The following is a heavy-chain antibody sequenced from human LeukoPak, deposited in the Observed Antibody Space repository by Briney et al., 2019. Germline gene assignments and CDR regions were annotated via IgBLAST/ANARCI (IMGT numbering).Heavy chain of an antibody. V-gene: IGHV1-18*01. Sequence: ASVKVSCKASGYTFTSYGISWVRQAPGQGLEWMGWISAYNGNTNYAQKLQGRVTMTTDTSTSTAYMELRSLRSDDTAVYYCAGWRLPKYYFDYWGQGTLVTVSS. CDR3: AGWRLPKYYFDY. CDR1: GYTFTSYG. J-gene: IGHJ4*02. D-gene: IGHD2-15*01. CDR2: ISAYNGNT.